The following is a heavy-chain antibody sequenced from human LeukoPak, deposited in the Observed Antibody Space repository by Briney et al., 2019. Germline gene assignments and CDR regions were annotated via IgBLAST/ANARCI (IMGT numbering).Heavy chain of an antibody. CDR1: GGSISSSNW. CDR2: MYHSGST. D-gene: IGHD3-22*01. CDR3: AREQYYYDGSGFTNWYLDL. Sequence: PSGTLSLTCAVSGGSISSSNWWSWVRQPPGKGLEWIGSMYHSGSTNYNPSLKSRVTVSVDTSKNQFSLRLSAVAAADTAVYYCAREQYYYDGSGFTNWYLDLWGRGTLVTVSS. V-gene: IGHV4-4*02. J-gene: IGHJ2*01.